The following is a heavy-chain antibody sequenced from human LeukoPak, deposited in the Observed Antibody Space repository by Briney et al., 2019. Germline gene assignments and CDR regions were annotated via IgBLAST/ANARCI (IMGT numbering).Heavy chain of an antibody. Sequence: SGTLSLTCTVSGVSINSYYWSWIRQPPGKGLEWIGYIYNSGSTNYNPSLKSRVTISVDTSKNQFSLKLSSVTAADTAVYYCALGPPDAFDIWGQGTMVTVSS. CDR2: IYNSGST. CDR3: ALGPPDAFDI. J-gene: IGHJ3*02. CDR1: GVSINSYY. V-gene: IGHV4-59*12. D-gene: IGHD1-26*01.